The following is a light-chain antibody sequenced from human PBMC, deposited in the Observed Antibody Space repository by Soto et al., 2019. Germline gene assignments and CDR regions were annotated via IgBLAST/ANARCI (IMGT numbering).Light chain of an antibody. CDR1: NTDVGQDKS. V-gene: IGLV2-14*01. CDR2: EVT. J-gene: IGLJ1*01. CDR3: VSYTDTYTLV. Sequence: QSALTQPASVSGSRGQSITISCVGRNTDVGQDKSVSWYQQGPGKAPKLLIFEVTNRPSGVSSRFSGSRSGNTASLTISGLQPDDEGDYFCVSYTDTYTLVFGTGTKLTVL.